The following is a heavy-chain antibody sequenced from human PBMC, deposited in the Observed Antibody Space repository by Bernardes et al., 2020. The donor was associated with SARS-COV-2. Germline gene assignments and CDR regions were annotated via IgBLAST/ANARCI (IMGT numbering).Heavy chain of an antibody. CDR3: AIGAVAGTESFGF. CDR2: ISYDGSQK. CDR1: GFTFSNYG. V-gene: IGHV3-30*03. D-gene: IGHD6-19*01. Sequence: GGSLRLSCAGSGFTFSNYGMHWVRQAPGKGLEWVATISYDGSQKKYADSVKGRFTISRDNSKNTLFLQMNSLRAEDTAVHFCAIGAVAGTESFGFGGQGALVNFSS. J-gene: IGHJ4*02.